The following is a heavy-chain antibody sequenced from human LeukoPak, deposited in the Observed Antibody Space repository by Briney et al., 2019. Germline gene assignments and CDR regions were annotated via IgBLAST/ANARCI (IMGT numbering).Heavy chain of an antibody. D-gene: IGHD6-19*01. CDR2: INPNSGGT. Sequence: ASVKVSCKASGYTFTGCYMHWVRQAPGQGLEWMGWINPNSGGTNYAQKFQGRVTMTRDTSISTAYMELSRLRSDDTAVYYCARDDGYSSGWNWFDPWGQGTLVTVSS. CDR1: GYTFTGCY. CDR3: ARDDGYSSGWNWFDP. J-gene: IGHJ5*02. V-gene: IGHV1-2*02.